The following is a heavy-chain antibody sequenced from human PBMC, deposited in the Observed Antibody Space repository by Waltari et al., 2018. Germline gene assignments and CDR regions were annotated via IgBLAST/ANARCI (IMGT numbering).Heavy chain of an antibody. CDR2: IYYSGST. Sequence: QLQLQESGPGLVTPSETLSLTCTVSGGSISSSSYYWGWIRQPPGKGLEWIGSIYYSGSTYYNPSLKSRVTISVDTSKNQFSLKLSSVTAADTAVYYCARGFLRSFQHWGQGTLVTVSS. D-gene: IGHD3-3*01. CDR1: GGSISSSSYY. J-gene: IGHJ1*01. V-gene: IGHV4-39*07. CDR3: ARGFLRSFQH.